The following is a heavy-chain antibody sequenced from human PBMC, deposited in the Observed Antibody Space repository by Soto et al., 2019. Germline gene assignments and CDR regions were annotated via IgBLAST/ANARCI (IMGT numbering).Heavy chain of an antibody. V-gene: IGHV3-23*01. Sequence: EVQLLESGGGLVQPGGSLRLSCAASGFTFSSYAMSWVRQAPGKGLEWVSAISGSGGSTYYADSVKGRFTISRDNSENTLYLQMNSLRAEDTAVYYCAKDLSSSWTHNWFDPWGQGTLVTVSS. CDR1: GFTFSSYA. CDR3: AKDLSSSWTHNWFDP. J-gene: IGHJ5*02. CDR2: ISGSGGST. D-gene: IGHD6-13*01.